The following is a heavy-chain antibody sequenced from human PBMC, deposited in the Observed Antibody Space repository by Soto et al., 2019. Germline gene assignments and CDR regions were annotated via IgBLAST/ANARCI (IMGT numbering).Heavy chain of an antibody. V-gene: IGHV1-3*01. J-gene: IGHJ5*02. Sequence: GASVKVSCKASGYTFTSYAMHWVRQAPGQRLEWMGWINAGNGSTKYSQKFQGRVTITRDTSASTAYMELSSLRSEDTAVYYCARSRIYGNNWFDPWGQGTLVTVSS. CDR2: INAGNGST. D-gene: IGHD4-17*01. CDR3: ARSRIYGNNWFDP. CDR1: GYTFTSYA.